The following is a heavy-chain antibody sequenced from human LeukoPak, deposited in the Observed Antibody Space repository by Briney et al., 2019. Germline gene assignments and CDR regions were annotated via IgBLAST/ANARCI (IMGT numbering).Heavy chain of an antibody. D-gene: IGHD3-3*01. CDR3: ARGWLIREYYDFWSGYYSDAFDI. CDR1: GGSFSGYY. Sequence: SETLSLTCAVYGGSFSGYYWSWIRQPPGMGLEWIGEIHHSGSTNYNPSLKSRVTISVDTSKNQFSLKLSSVTAADTAVYYCARGWLIREYYDFWSGYYSDAFDIWGQGTMVTVSS. CDR2: IHHSGST. V-gene: IGHV4-34*01. J-gene: IGHJ3*02.